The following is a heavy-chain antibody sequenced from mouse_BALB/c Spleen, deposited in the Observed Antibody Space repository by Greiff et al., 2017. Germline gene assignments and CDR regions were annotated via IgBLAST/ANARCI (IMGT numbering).Heavy chain of an antibody. Sequence: VKLMESGPSLVQPSQSLSITCTVSGFSLTSYGVHWVRQSPGKGLEWLGVIWRGGSTDCNAAFMSRLSITKDNSKSQVFFKMNSLQADDTAIYYCAKKGGNPYAMDYWGQGTSVTVSS. V-gene: IGHV2-5-1*01. CDR3: AKKGGNPYAMDY. D-gene: IGHD2-1*01. J-gene: IGHJ4*01. CDR2: IWRGGST. CDR1: GFSLTSYG.